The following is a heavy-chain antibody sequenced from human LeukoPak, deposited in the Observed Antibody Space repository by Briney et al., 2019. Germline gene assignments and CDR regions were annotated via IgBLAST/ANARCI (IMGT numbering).Heavy chain of an antibody. CDR2: VVVGSGNT. J-gene: IGHJ5*02. CDR1: GFSFTNSV. Sequence: SVKVSCKTSGFSFTNSVVQWVRQARGQRLEWIGWVVVGSGNTDYAPKFQERVTITRDISTSTAFMELRGLRSEDTAVYYCAAAFDDNTGYYFPLGWFDPWGQGALVTVSS. D-gene: IGHD3-22*01. CDR3: AAAFDDNTGYYFPLGWFDP. V-gene: IGHV1-58*01.